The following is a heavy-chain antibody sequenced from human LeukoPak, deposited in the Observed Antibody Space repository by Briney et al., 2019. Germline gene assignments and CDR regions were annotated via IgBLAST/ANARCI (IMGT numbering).Heavy chain of an antibody. CDR3: ARSGYSYGRLDY. D-gene: IGHD5-18*01. V-gene: IGHV3-30-3*01. CDR2: ISYDGSNK. J-gene: IGHJ4*02. CDR1: GFTFSSYA. Sequence: GGSLRLSCAASGFTFSSYAMHWVRQAPGKGLEWVAVISYDGSNKYYADSVKGRFTISRDNSKNTLYLQTNSLRAEDTAVYYCARSGYSYGRLDYWGQGTLVTVSS.